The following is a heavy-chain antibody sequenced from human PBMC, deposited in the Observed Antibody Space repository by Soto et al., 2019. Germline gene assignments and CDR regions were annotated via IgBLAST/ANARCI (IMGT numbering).Heavy chain of an antibody. D-gene: IGHD3-22*01. CDR2: IIPIFGTA. Sequence: QVQLVQSGAEVKKPGSSVKVSCKASGGTFSSYAISWVRQAPGQGLEWMGGIIPIFGTANYAQKFQGRVTITADDATSTAYMELSSLRSEDTAVYYCARTVLVVANQNYYYYYGMDVWGQGTTVTVSS. CDR3: ARTVLVVANQNYYYYYGMDV. J-gene: IGHJ6*02. CDR1: GGTFSSYA. V-gene: IGHV1-69*01.